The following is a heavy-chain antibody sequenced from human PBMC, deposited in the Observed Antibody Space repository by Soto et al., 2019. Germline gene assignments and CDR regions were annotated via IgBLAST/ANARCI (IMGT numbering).Heavy chain of an antibody. CDR1: GGSISSGGYY. J-gene: IGHJ4*02. CDR2: IYYSGST. V-gene: IGHV4-31*03. Sequence: SETLSLTCTVSGGSISSGGYYWSWIRQHPGKGLEWIVYIYYSGSTYYNPSLKSRVTISVDTSKNQFSLKLSSVTAADTDVYYCAAGDYYDSSGYPHGDPFDYWGQGTLVTVSS. CDR3: AAGDYYDSSGYPHGDPFDY. D-gene: IGHD3-22*01.